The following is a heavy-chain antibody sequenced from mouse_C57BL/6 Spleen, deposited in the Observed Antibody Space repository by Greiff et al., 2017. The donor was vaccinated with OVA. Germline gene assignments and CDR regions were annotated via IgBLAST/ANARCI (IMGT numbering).Heavy chain of an antibody. CDR2: IYPGDGDT. CDR1: GYAFSSYW. D-gene: IGHD1-1*01. CDR3: ARDYYGSSYVHYFDY. J-gene: IGHJ2*01. V-gene: IGHV1-80*01. Sequence: LVESGAELVKPGASVKISCKASGYAFSSYWMNWVKQRPGKGLEWIGQIYPGDGDTNYNGKFKGKATLTADKSSSTAYMQLSSLTSEDSAVYFCARDYYGSSYVHYFDYWGQGTTLTVSS.